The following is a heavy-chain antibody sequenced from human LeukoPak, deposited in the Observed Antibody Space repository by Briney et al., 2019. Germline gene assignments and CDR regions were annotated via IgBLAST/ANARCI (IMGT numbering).Heavy chain of an antibody. CDR2: ISYDGSNK. CDR1: GFTFSSYA. J-gene: IGHJ4*02. CDR3: ARDPNPGGGSPYYDYVWGSYRYSMFDY. V-gene: IGHV3-30-3*01. D-gene: IGHD3-16*02. Sequence: PGGSLRLSCATSGFTFSSYAMHWVRQAPGKGLEWVAVISYDGSNKHYADSVKGRFTISRDNSKNTLYLQMNSLRAEDTAVYYCARDPNPGGGSPYYDYVWGSYRYSMFDYWGQGTLVTVSS.